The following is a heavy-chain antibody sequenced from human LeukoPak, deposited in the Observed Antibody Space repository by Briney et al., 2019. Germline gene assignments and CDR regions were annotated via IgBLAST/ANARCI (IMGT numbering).Heavy chain of an antibody. CDR2: IYYSGST. V-gene: IGHV4-39*01. CDR3: ARGIDMVRGVKSWFDP. J-gene: IGHJ5*02. Sequence: SETLSLTCTVSGGSISSSSYYWGWIRQPPGKGLEWIGSIYYSGSTYYNPSLKSRVTISVDTSKNQFSLKLSSVPAADTAVYYCARGIDMVRGVKSWFDPWGQGTLVTVSS. CDR1: GGSISSSSYY. D-gene: IGHD3-10*01.